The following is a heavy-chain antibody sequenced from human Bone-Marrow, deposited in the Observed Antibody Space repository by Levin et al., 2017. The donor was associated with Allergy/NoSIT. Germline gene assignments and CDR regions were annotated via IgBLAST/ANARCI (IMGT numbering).Heavy chain of an antibody. CDR1: GFNFASYG. D-gene: IGHD2-2*01. CDR2: ISGTGRHI. Sequence: ASVKVSCAASGFNFASYGMNWVRQAPGKGLEWVSSISGTGRHIYLADSLKGRFTISRDNAKNSLSLRMNNLRVEDTAVFYCAKDEGPFSSSFAFDCWGQGALVTVSS. V-gene: IGHV3-21*01. CDR3: AKDEGPFSSSFAFDC. J-gene: IGHJ4*02.